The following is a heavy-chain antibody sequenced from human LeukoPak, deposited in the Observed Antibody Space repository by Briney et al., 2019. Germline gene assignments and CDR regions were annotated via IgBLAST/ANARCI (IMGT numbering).Heavy chain of an antibody. Sequence: SETLSLTCAVYGGSFSGYYWSWIRQPPGKGLEWIGEINHSGSTNYNPSLKGRVTISVDMSKNQFSLKLSSVTAADTAVYYCARRRYSGSYYRGSGFDYWGQGTLVTVSS. CDR3: ARRRYSGSYYRGSGFDY. D-gene: IGHD1-26*01. CDR2: INHSGST. J-gene: IGHJ4*02. CDR1: GGSFSGYY. V-gene: IGHV4-34*01.